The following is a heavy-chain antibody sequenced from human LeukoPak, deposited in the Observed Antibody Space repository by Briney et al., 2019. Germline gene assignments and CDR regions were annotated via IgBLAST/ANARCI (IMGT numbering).Heavy chain of an antibody. Sequence: PGGSLRLSCAASGFTFSDHYMDWVRQAPGKGLEWVGRTRNKANSYTTEYAASVKGRFTISRDDSKNSLYLQMNSLKTEDTAVYYCARVTQSILWFGEDYGMDVWGKGTTVTVSS. V-gene: IGHV3-72*01. CDR2: TRNKANSYTT. J-gene: IGHJ6*04. CDR3: ARVTQSILWFGEDYGMDV. D-gene: IGHD3-10*01. CDR1: GFTFSDHY.